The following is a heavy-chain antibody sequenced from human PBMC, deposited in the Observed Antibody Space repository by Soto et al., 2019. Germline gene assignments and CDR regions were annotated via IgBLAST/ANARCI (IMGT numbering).Heavy chain of an antibody. CDR2: ISGSGGST. J-gene: IGHJ4*02. V-gene: IGHV3-23*01. CDR3: AKDYSQWPYYFDY. D-gene: IGHD6-19*01. Sequence: GGSLRLSCAASGFTFSSYAMSWVRQAPGKGLEWVSAISGSGGSTYYADSVKGRFTISRDNSKNTLYLQMSSLRAEDTAVYYCAKDYSQWPYYFDYWGQGTLVTVYS. CDR1: GFTFSSYA.